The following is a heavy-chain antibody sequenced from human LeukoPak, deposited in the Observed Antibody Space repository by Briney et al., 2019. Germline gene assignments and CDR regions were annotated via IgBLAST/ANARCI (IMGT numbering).Heavy chain of an antibody. Sequence: GRSLRLSCAASGFTFSSYDMHWVRQAPGRGLEWVALIWSDGSNKYYADSVKGRFTISRDNSENALYLQMNSLRAEDTAVYYCAKDMRQYSSRWHRRNHYYYGMDVWGQGTTVTVSS. J-gene: IGHJ6*02. CDR3: AKDMRQYSSRWHRRNHYYYGMDV. D-gene: IGHD6-13*01. CDR1: GFTFSSYD. V-gene: IGHV3-33*06. CDR2: IWSDGSNK.